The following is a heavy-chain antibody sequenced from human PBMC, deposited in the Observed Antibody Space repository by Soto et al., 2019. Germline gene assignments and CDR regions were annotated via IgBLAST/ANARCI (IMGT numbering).Heavy chain of an antibody. CDR3: ARHVLRGGATFDS. Sequence: QLQLQESGPGLVKPSETLSLTCTVSGGSISSSSYYWGWIRQPPGKGLEWIGSIYYSGSTYYNPSLKSRVTISVDTSKNRFSLKLSSVAAADTAVYYCARHVLRGGATFDSWGQGTLVTVSS. CDR1: GGSISSSSYY. D-gene: IGHD2-15*01. J-gene: IGHJ4*02. CDR2: IYYSGST. V-gene: IGHV4-39*01.